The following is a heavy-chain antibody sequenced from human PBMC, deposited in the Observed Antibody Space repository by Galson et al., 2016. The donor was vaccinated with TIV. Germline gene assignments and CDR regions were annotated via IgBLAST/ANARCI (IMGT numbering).Heavy chain of an antibody. V-gene: IGHV3-9*01. Sequence: SLRLSCAASGFIFDEYAMHWVRQAPGKGLEWVSGISWNSGNIGYADSVEGRFTITRDNAKNSLYLQMNSLKPEDTALYHCVKANVYLGLVVADGAFDIWGQGTMVTVSS. CDR3: VKANVYLGLVVADGAFDI. D-gene: IGHD3-22*01. CDR2: ISWNSGNI. CDR1: GFIFDEYA. J-gene: IGHJ3*02.